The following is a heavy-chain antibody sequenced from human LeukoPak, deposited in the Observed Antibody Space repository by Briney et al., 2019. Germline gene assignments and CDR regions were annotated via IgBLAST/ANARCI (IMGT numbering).Heavy chain of an antibody. CDR1: GGSFSGYY. J-gene: IGHJ4*02. CDR3: ARGFITIFGVDPFDY. V-gene: IGHV4-34*01. D-gene: IGHD3-3*01. Sequence: SETLSLTCAVYGGSFSGYYWSWIRQPPGKGLEWIGEINHSGSTNYNPSLKSRVTISVDTSKSQFSLKLSSVTAADTAVYYCARGFITIFGVDPFDYWGQGTLVTVSS. CDR2: INHSGST.